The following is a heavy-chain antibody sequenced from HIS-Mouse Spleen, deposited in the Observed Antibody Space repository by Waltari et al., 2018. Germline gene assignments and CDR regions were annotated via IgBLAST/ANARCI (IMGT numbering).Heavy chain of an antibody. CDR3: ARVPGDYSGAFDI. CDR1: VGSISSSSYY. Sequence: QLQLQESGPGLVKPSETLTCTVSVGSISSSSYYWGWIRQPPGKGLEWIGSIYYSGSTYYNPSLKSRVTISVDTSKNQFSLKLSSVTAADTAVYYCARVPGDYSGAFDIWGQGTMVTVSS. CDR2: IYYSGST. V-gene: IGHV4-39*07. J-gene: IGHJ3*02. D-gene: IGHD4-17*01.